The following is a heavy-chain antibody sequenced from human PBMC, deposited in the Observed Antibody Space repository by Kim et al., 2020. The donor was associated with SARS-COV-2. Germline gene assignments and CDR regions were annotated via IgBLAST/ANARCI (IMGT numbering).Heavy chain of an antibody. CDR1: GGSISSGGYY. Sequence: SETLSLTCTVSGGSISSGGYYWSWIRQHPGKGLEWIGYIYYSGSTYYNPSLKSRVTISVDTSKNQFSLKLSSMTAADTAVYYCARSMVRGVILDYWGQGTLVTVSS. D-gene: IGHD3-10*01. V-gene: IGHV4-31*03. CDR3: ARSMVRGVILDY. CDR2: IYYSGST. J-gene: IGHJ4*02.